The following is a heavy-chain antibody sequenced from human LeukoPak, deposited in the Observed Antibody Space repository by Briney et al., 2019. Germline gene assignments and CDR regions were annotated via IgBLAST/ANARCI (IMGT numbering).Heavy chain of an antibody. V-gene: IGHV4-4*07. D-gene: IGHD3-10*01. CDR2: IYSSGSA. CDR3: ARHSYGSGSYYNELYYYYYMDV. CDR1: GGSISDYF. Sequence: PSETLSLTCTVSGGSISDYFWTWIRQPAGKGLEWIGRIYSSGSANYNPSLKSRVTMSVDTSKNQFSLKLSSVTAADTAVYYCARHSYGSGSYYNELYYYYYMDVWGKGTTVTISS. J-gene: IGHJ6*03.